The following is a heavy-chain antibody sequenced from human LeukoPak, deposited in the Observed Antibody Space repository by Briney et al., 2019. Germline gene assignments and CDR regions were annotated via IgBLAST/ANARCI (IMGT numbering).Heavy chain of an antibody. D-gene: IGHD1-26*01. V-gene: IGHV1-46*01. Sequence: ASVKVSCKASGYTFTSYYMHWVRQAPGQGLEWMGIINPSGGSTSYAQKFQGRVTMTRYTSTSTVYMELSSLRSEDTAVYYCARPSGVYVGATADYFDYWGQGTLVTVSS. J-gene: IGHJ4*02. CDR3: ARPSGVYVGATADYFDY. CDR1: GYTFTSYY. CDR2: INPSGGST.